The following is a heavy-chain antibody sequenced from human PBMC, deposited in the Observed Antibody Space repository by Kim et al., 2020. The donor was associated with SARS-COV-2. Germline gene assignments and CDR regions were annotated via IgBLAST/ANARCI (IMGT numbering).Heavy chain of an antibody. CDR2: ISYDGSNK. J-gene: IGHJ4*02. Sequence: GGSLRLSCAASGFTFSSYAMHWVRQAPGKGLEWVAVISYDGSNKYYADSVKGRFTISRDNSKNTLYLQMNSLRAEDTAVYYCAREEGMVYEGHFDYWGQGTLVTVSS. CDR1: GFTFSSYA. V-gene: IGHV3-30*04. CDR3: AREEGMVYEGHFDY. D-gene: IGHD2-8*01.